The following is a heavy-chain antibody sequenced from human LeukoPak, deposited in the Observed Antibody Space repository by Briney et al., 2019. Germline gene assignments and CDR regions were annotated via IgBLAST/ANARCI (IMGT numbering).Heavy chain of an antibody. Sequence: ASVKVSCKASGYTFTGYYMHWVRQAPGQGLEWMGWINPNSGNTNYAQKLQGRVTMTTDTSTSTAYMELRSLRSDDTAVYYCARDRPYYDILTGYYERGWFDPWGQGTLVTVSS. CDR1: GYTFTGYY. CDR2: INPNSGNT. V-gene: IGHV1-18*04. CDR3: ARDRPYYDILTGYYERGWFDP. D-gene: IGHD3-9*01. J-gene: IGHJ5*02.